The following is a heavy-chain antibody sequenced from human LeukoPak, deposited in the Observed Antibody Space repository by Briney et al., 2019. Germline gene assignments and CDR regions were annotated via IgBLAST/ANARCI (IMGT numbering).Heavy chain of an antibody. V-gene: IGHV4-30-2*01. CDR3: ARGYYYDSSGYYAFDM. CDR1: GGFISSGGYY. J-gene: IGHJ3*02. D-gene: IGHD3-22*01. CDR2: IYHSGST. Sequence: SETLSLTCTVSGGFISSGGYYWSWIRQHPGKGLEWIGYIYHSGSTYYNPSLKSRVTISVDRSKNQFSLKLSSVTAADTAVYYCARGYYYDSSGYYAFDMWGQGTMVTVSS.